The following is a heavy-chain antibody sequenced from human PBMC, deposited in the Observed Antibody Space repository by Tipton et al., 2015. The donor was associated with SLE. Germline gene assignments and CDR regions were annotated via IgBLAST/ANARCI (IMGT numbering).Heavy chain of an antibody. D-gene: IGHD2-2*01. V-gene: IGHV4-31*03. CDR3: AREGNPSANYFYYGVNV. Sequence: TLSLTCNVSGGSISSGGYYWSWIRQHPGKGLEWIGSIYHSGSTSYNPSLESRVTLSIDTSKNQFSLKLSSVTAADTAVYYCAREGNPSANYFYYGVNVWGRGTTVTVSS. CDR2: IYHSGST. CDR1: GGSISSGGYY. J-gene: IGHJ6*02.